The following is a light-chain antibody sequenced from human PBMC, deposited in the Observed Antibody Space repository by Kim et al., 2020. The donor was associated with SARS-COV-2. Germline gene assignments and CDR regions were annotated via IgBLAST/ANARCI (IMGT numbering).Light chain of an antibody. CDR3: HHRSAWPLT. CDR2: DAS. V-gene: IGKV3-11*01. Sequence: EIVLTQSPATLSLSPGERATLSCRASQGVTTYLAGYQHSPGESPSLLIYDASNRTSGIPARFIGGGYGTDFTLPIDSLEPEDFAVYYCHHRSAWPLTFGGGTKVDIK. J-gene: IGKJ4*01. CDR1: QGVTTY.